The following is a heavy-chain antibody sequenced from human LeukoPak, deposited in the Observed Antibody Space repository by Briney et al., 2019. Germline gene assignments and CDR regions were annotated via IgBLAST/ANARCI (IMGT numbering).Heavy chain of an antibody. V-gene: IGHV4-39*01. D-gene: IGHD3-10*01. CDR1: DGSINSNHYY. J-gene: IGHJ4*02. Sequence: PSETLSLTCTVSDGSINSNHYYWGWIRQPPGKGLEWIGSIHYSGSTYYYPSLKSRVTISVDTSKNQFSLRLSSVTAADTAVYYCARSLPWFGDLGFFDNWGQGTLVGVSS. CDR3: ARSLPWFGDLGFFDN. CDR2: IHYSGST.